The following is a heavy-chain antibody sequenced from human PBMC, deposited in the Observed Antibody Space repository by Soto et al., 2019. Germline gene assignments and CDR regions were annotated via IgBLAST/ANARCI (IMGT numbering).Heavy chain of an antibody. CDR2: INHSGST. CDR1: GGSFSGYY. J-gene: IGHJ4*02. CDR3: ARGLAYCSSTSCIN. Sequence: QVQLQQWGAGLLKPSETLSLTCAVYGGSFSGYYWSWIRQPPGKGLEWIGEINHSGSTNYNPSLKSRVTISVDTSQNQFSLKLSSVTAADTAVYYCARGLAYCSSTSCINWGQGTLVTVSS. V-gene: IGHV4-34*01. D-gene: IGHD2-2*01.